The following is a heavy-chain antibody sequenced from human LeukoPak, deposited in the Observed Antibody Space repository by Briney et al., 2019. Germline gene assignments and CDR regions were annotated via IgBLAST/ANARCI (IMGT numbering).Heavy chain of an antibody. D-gene: IGHD1-26*01. V-gene: IGHV3-23*01. CDR1: GFTFSSYA. CDR2: ISGSGRNT. CDR3: AKDHSGTWDYFDY. J-gene: IGHJ4*02. Sequence: PGRSLRLSCAASGFTFSSYAMHWVRRAPGRGLEWVSTISGSGRNTDYADSVKGRFTISRDNSKNTFYLQMNSLRAEDTALYYCAKDHSGTWDYFDYWGQGTLVTVSS.